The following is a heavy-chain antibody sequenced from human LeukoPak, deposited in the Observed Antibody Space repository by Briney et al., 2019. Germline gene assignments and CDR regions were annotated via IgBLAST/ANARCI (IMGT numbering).Heavy chain of an antibody. CDR1: GGSFSGYY. CDR2: IYYSGST. J-gene: IGHJ6*03. Sequence: PSETLSLTCAVYGGSFSGYYWGWIRQPPGKGLEWIGSIYYSGSTYYNPSLKSRVTISIDTSKNQFSLRLSSVTAADTAVYYCARDGYSYGYSHYYYMDVWGKGTTVTVSS. V-gene: IGHV4-34*01. D-gene: IGHD5-18*01. CDR3: ARDGYSYGYSHYYYMDV.